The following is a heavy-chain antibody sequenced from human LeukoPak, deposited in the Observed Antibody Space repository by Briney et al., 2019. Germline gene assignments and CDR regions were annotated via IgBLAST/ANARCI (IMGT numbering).Heavy chain of an antibody. CDR3: ARRRGWYGAFDI. D-gene: IGHD6-19*01. V-gene: IGHV4-59*01. J-gene: IGHJ3*02. CDR1: GGSIGSYY. CDR2: IYYSGST. Sequence: YPSETLSLTCTVSGGSIGSYYWSWIRQPPGKGLEWIGYIYYSGSTNYNPSLKSRVTISVDTSKNQFSLKLSSVTAADTAVYYCARRRGWYGAFDIWGQGTMVTVSS.